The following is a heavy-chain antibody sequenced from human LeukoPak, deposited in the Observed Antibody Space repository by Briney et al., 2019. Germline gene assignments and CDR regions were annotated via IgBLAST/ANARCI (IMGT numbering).Heavy chain of an antibody. V-gene: IGHV3-66*01. CDR2: IYSGGST. J-gene: IGHJ4*02. D-gene: IGHD4-17*01. CDR3: ARDHGDKGLDY. CDR1: GFTLSSNY. Sequence: GGSLRLSCAASGFTLSSNYMSWVRQAPGKGLEWVSVIYSGGSTYYADSVKGRFTISRDNSKNTLYLQMNSLRAEDTAVYYCARDHGDKGLDYWGQGTLVTVSS.